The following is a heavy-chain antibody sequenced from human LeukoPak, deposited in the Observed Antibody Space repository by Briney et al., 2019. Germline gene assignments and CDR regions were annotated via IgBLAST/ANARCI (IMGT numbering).Heavy chain of an antibody. J-gene: IGHJ4*02. CDR2: ISAYNGNT. CDR3: ARDGRYYYDSRPLDY. CDR1: GYTFTSYG. D-gene: IGHD3-22*01. V-gene: IGHV1-18*01. Sequence: ASVKVSCTASGYTFTSYGISWVRPAPGQGLEWLGWISAYNGNTNYAQKLQGRVTMTTDTSTSTAYMELRSLRSDDTAVYYCARDGRYYYDSRPLDYWGQGTLVTVSS.